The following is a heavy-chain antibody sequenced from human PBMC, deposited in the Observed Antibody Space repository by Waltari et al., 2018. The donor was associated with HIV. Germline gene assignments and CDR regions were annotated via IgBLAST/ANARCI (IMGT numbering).Heavy chain of an antibody. V-gene: IGHV3-15*01. D-gene: IGHD3-22*01. CDR1: GCTFGNAW. J-gene: IGHJ4*02. CDR2: IKSETEAGTT. Sequence: EVQLVASGGGVVEPGGFLILSCAASGCTFGNAWMTWVRQAPGKGLEWVGRIKSETEAGTTDYAAPVKGRFTISRDESKNTLYLQMNSLKHEDTAVYYCTTDPPPYYYDTSGEGYWGQGTLVTVSS. CDR3: TTDPPPYYYDTSGEGY.